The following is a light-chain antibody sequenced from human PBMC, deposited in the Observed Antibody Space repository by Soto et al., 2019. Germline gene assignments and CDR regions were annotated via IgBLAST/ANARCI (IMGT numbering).Light chain of an antibody. CDR2: EVS. Sequence: QSALTQPPSVSGSPGQSVTISCTGTSSDVGSYNRVSWYQQPPGTAPKLMIYEVSNRPSGVPDRFSGSKSGNTASLTISGLQAEDEAEYYCSFYTSSSTGVFGGGTKLTVL. CDR1: SSDVGSYNR. J-gene: IGLJ2*01. CDR3: SFYTSSSTGV. V-gene: IGLV2-18*01.